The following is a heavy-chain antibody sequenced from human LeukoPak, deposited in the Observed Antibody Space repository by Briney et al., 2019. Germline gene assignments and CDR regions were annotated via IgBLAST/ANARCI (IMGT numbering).Heavy chain of an antibody. V-gene: IGHV3-53*01. J-gene: IGHJ4*02. CDR3: ARESGYSYGLAGFFDY. CDR2: IYSDGRI. D-gene: IGHD5-18*01. Sequence: GGSLRLSCAASGFTVSSNYMSWVRQAPGKGLEWVSVIYSDGRIHSADSVKDRFTISRDDSKNTLSLQMNSLRAEDTAVYYCARESGYSYGLAGFFDYWGQGTLVTVSS. CDR1: GFTVSSNY.